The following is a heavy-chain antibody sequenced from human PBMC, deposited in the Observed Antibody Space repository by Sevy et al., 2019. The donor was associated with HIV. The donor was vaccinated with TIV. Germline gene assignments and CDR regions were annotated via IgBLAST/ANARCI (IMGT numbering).Heavy chain of an antibody. CDR1: GFTFSSYW. J-gene: IGHJ4*02. Sequence: GGSLRLSCAASGFTFSSYWMNWVRQAPGKGLEWVANIKPDGSEKYYVDSVKGRFTISRDNAKNSLYLQMSSLRAEDTAIYYCASGTLYSANYFDPLDCWGRGALVTVSS. D-gene: IGHD1-26*01. V-gene: IGHV3-7*03. CDR2: IKPDGSEK. CDR3: ASGTLYSANYFDPLDC.